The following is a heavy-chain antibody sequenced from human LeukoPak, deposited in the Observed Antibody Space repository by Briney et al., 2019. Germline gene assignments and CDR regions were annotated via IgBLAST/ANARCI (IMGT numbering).Heavy chain of an antibody. J-gene: IGHJ6*03. CDR3: ARLPLTWNDGYYMDV. D-gene: IGHD1-1*01. Sequence: PSETLSLTCTVSGGSISSYYWSWIRQPPGKGLEWIGYIYYSGSTNYNPSLKSRVTISVDTSKNQFSLKLSSVTAADTAVYYCARLPLTWNDGYYMDVWGKGTTATVSS. CDR2: IYYSGST. CDR1: GGSISSYY. V-gene: IGHV4-59*01.